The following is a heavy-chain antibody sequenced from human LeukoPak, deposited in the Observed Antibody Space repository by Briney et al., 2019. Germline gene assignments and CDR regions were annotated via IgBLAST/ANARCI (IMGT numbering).Heavy chain of an antibody. Sequence: PSETLSLTCTVSGGSISSYYWSWIRQPPGKGLEWIGYIYYSGSTNYNPSLKSRVTISVDTSKNQISLKLSSVTAADTAVYYCARVINDFWSGYYLDYWGQGTLVTVSS. CDR3: ARVINDFWSGYYLDY. CDR1: GGSISSYY. V-gene: IGHV4-59*01. CDR2: IYYSGST. J-gene: IGHJ4*02. D-gene: IGHD3-3*01.